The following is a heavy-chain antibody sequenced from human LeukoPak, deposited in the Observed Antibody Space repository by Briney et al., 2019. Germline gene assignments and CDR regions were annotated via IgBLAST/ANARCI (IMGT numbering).Heavy chain of an antibody. J-gene: IGHJ4*02. CDR2: IYYSGST. Sequence: SQTLSLTCTVSGGSISSGDYYWSWIRQPPGKGLEWIGYIYYSGSTNYNPSLKSRVTISVDTSKNQFSLKLSSVTAADTAVYYCATYGGNSGGDYWGQGTLVTVSS. D-gene: IGHD4-23*01. CDR1: GGSISSGDYY. CDR3: ATYGGNSGGDY. V-gene: IGHV4-30-4*01.